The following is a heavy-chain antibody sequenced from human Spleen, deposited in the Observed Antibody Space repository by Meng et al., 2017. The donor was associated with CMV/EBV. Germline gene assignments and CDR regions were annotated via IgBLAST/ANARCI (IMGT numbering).Heavy chain of an antibody. Sequence: GYYWSWMRQPPGKGLEWIGEINHSGSTNYNPSLKSRVTISVDTSKNQVSRKLSSVTAADTAVYYCARVTRYCSSTSCLRYYWYFDLWGRGTLVTVSS. CDR3: ARVTRYCSSTSCLRYYWYFDL. CDR2: INHSGST. D-gene: IGHD2-2*01. CDR1: GYY. V-gene: IGHV4-34*01. J-gene: IGHJ2*01.